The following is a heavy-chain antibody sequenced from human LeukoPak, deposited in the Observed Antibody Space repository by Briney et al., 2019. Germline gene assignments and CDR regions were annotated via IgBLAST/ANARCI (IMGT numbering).Heavy chain of an antibody. Sequence: VASVKVSCTASGGTFSIYAISWVRQAPGQGLEWMGGIIPIFGTANYAQKFQGRVTITADESTSTAYMELSSLRSEDTAVYYCARGPEGGTTRSFCWFDPWGQGTLVTVSS. J-gene: IGHJ5*02. V-gene: IGHV1-69*01. D-gene: IGHD4-17*01. CDR3: ARGPEGGTTRSFCWFDP. CDR2: IIPIFGTA. CDR1: GGTFSIYA.